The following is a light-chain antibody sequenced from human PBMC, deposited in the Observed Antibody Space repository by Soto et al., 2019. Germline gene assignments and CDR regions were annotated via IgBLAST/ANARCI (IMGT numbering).Light chain of an antibody. J-gene: IGKJ5*01. CDR1: QSAGNF. CDR3: QQRSDWPS. V-gene: IGKV3-11*01. Sequence: EIVMTQSPSTLSLSPXAAASLSCRASQSAGNFLAWYQQKPGQAPRLLIYYISTRATGIPARFSGSGSGTDFTLTISSLEPEDFAVYYCQQRSDWPSFGQGTRLEIK. CDR2: YIS.